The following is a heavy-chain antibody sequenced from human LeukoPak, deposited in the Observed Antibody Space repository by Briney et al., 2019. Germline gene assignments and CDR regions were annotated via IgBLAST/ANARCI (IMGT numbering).Heavy chain of an antibody. Sequence: ASVKVSCKASGYTFTAYYMHWVRQAPGQGLEWMGWINPDSGGTNYAQKFQGRVTMTRDTSINTAYMEPSRLRSDDTAVYYCASGYDYVWGSYHSPLGYWGQGTLVTVSS. CDR3: ASGYDYVWGSYHSPLGY. V-gene: IGHV1-2*02. CDR1: GYTFTAYY. D-gene: IGHD3-16*02. CDR2: INPDSGGT. J-gene: IGHJ4*02.